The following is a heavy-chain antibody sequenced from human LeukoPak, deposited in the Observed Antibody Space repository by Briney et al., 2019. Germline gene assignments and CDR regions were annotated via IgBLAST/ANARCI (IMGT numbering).Heavy chain of an antibody. CDR1: GGSISSGAYY. V-gene: IGHV4-31*03. Sequence: SETLSLTCTVSGGSISSGAYYWSWIRQHPGKSLEWIGYIYYSGNTYYNPSLKSRVTISADTSKNQFSLKLTSVTAADTAVYYCARDGGHSNSWYDYWGQGTLVTVSS. D-gene: IGHD6-13*01. CDR2: IYYSGNT. CDR3: ARDGGHSNSWYDY. J-gene: IGHJ4*02.